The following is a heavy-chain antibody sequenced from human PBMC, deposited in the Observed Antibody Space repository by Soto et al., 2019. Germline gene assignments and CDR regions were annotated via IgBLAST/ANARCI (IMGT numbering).Heavy chain of an antibody. CDR2: IVTRDAKT. Sequence: HGESLKISCKGPGHLFNNHWIGWVRQTPGKGLEWMGLIVTRDAKTKTSPSFQGHVSFSGDNSINTVYLQWTSLKPTATGIYFCARGYFDSGHGYRLWGQGTLVTVSS. CDR3: ARGYFDSGHGYRL. V-gene: IGHV5-51*01. CDR1: GHLFNNHW. J-gene: IGHJ4*02. D-gene: IGHD3-10*01.